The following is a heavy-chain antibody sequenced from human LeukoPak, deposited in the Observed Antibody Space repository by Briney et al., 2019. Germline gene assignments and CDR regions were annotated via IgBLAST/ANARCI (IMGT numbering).Heavy chain of an antibody. J-gene: IGHJ4*02. Sequence: GGSLRLSCAASGFTFSSYWLNGVRQAPGKGLEWVANIKQDGSEKYYVDSVKGRFTISRDNAKNSLSLQMNSLRAEDTAVYCCARVSPQANSGDYWGKGTLVTVPS. CDR1: GFTFSSYW. V-gene: IGHV3-7*01. D-gene: IGHD3-10*01. CDR2: IKQDGSEK. CDR3: ARVSPQANSGDY.